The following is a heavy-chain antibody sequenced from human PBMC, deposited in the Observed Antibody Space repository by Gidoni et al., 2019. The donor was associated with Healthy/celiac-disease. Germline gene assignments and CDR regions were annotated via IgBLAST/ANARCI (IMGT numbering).Heavy chain of an antibody. Sequence: EVQLLESGGGLVQPGGSLRLSCAASGFTFSSYAMRWCRQSPGKGLEGVSAISGRGGSTYYADSVKGRFTISRDNSKNTLYLQMNSLRAEDTAVYYCAKGSGSSGYYFDYWGQGTLVTVSS. CDR1: GFTFSSYA. CDR2: ISGRGGST. CDR3: AKGSGSSGYYFDY. V-gene: IGHV3-23*01. J-gene: IGHJ4*02. D-gene: IGHD6-19*01.